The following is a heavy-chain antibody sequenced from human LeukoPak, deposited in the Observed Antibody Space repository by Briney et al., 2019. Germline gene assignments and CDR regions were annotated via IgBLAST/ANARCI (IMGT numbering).Heavy chain of an antibody. CDR2: ISGSSSYI. CDR3: ARSDSGWSQIDY. J-gene: IGHJ4*02. V-gene: IGHV3-21*01. Sequence: GGSLRLSCAASGFTFSSYSMNWVRQAPGKGLEWVSSISGSSSYIYYADSVKGRFTISRDNAKNSRYLQMNSLRAEDTAVYYCARSDSGWSQIDYWGQGTLVTVSS. CDR1: GFTFSSYS. D-gene: IGHD6-19*01.